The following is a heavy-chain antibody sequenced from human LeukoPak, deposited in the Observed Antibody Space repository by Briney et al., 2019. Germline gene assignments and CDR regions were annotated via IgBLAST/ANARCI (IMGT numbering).Heavy chain of an antibody. D-gene: IGHD2-2*01. CDR1: GFTFSSYA. CDR2: ISGSGGST. CDR3: AKGGYCSSTSCYGLDAFDI. V-gene: IGHV3-23*01. Sequence: GGSLRLSCAASGFTFSSYAMSWVRQAPGKGLEWVSAISGSGGSTYYADSVKGRFTISRDNSKNTLYLQMNSLRAEDTAVYYCAKGGYCSSTSCYGLDAFDIWGQGTMVTVSS. J-gene: IGHJ3*02.